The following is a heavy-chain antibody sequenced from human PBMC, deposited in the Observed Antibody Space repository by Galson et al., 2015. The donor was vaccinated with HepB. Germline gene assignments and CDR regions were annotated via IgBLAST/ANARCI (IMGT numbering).Heavy chain of an antibody. J-gene: IGHJ4*02. CDR2: IWYDGSNK. CDR1: GFTFSSYG. D-gene: IGHD6-6*01. V-gene: IGHV3-33*01. Sequence: SLRLSCAASGFTFSSYGMHWVRQAPGKGLEWVAVIWYDGSNKYYADSVKGRFTISRDNSKNTLYLQMNSLRAEDTAVYYCARSDEYSSAFDYWGQGTLVTVSS. CDR3: ARSDEYSSAFDY.